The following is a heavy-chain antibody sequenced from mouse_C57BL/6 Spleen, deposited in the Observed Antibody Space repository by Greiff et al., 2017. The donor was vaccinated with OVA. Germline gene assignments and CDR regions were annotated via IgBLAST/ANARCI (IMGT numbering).Heavy chain of an antibody. CDR3: ARGGYDNFYYFDY. CDR1: GYSITSGYY. CDR2: ISYDGSN. V-gene: IGHV3-6*01. D-gene: IGHD2-1*01. Sequence: EVQLQESGPGLVKPSQSLSLTCSVTGYSITSGYYWNCLRQSPGNKLERMGYISYDGSNNYNPSLKNRISITRDTSKNQFFLKLNSVNAEDTATYYCARGGYDNFYYFDYWGQGTTLTVSS. J-gene: IGHJ2*01.